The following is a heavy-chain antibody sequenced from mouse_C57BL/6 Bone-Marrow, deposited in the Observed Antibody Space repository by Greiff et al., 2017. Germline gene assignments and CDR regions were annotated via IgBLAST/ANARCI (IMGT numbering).Heavy chain of an antibody. CDR3: ATPYCDRFAY. Sequence: VQLQQPGAELVKPGASVKVSCKASGYTFTSYWMHWVKQRPGQGLEWIGRIHPADSDTNYNQKFKGKATLTVDKTSSTAYMQLSSLTSEDSAVYYCATPYCDRFAYWGQGTLVTVSA. V-gene: IGHV1-74*01. D-gene: IGHD2-4*01. CDR2: IHPADSDT. CDR1: GYTFTSYW. J-gene: IGHJ3*01.